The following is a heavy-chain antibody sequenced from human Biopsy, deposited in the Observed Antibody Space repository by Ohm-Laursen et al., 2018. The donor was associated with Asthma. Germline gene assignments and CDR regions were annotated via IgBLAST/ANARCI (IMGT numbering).Heavy chain of an antibody. Sequence: SLRLSCAASGFMFSSYGMHWVRQAPGKGLEWVALIWYDGNQKVYADSVKGRFTISRDNSKNTVYLQMNSLSAEDTAVYFCARVRFCSSTNCFNYFDSWGQGTLVTVSS. J-gene: IGHJ4*02. CDR3: ARVRFCSSTNCFNYFDS. D-gene: IGHD2-2*01. V-gene: IGHV3-33*08. CDR1: GFMFSSYG. CDR2: IWYDGNQK.